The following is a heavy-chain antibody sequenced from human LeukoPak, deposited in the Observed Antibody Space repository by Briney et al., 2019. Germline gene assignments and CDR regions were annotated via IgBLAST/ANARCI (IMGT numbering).Heavy chain of an antibody. D-gene: IGHD2-15*01. J-gene: IGHJ4*02. V-gene: IGHV1-69*05. CDR2: IIPIFGTA. Sequence: SVKVSCXASGGTFSSYAISWVREAPGQGLEWTGGIIPIFGTANYAQKFQGRVTITTDESTSTAYMELSSLRSEDTAVYYCARDPAWECSGGSCYSGLDYWGQGTLVTVSS. CDR3: ARDPAWECSGGSCYSGLDY. CDR1: GGTFSSYA.